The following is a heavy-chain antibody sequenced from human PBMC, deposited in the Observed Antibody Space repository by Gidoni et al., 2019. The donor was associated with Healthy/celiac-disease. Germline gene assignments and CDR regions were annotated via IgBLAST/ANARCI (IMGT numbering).Heavy chain of an antibody. CDR3: ARERGYCSSTSCYGLDYYYYGMDV. J-gene: IGHJ6*02. CDR1: GGSISSGGYY. CDR2: IYYSGST. Sequence: QVQLQESGPGLVKPSQTLSLTCTVSGGSISSGGYYWSWIRQHPGKGLEWIGYIYYSGSTYYNPSLKSRVTISVDTSKNQFSLKLSSVTAADTAVYYCARERGYCSSTSCYGLDYYYYGMDVWGQGTTVTVSS. D-gene: IGHD2-2*01. V-gene: IGHV4-31*03.